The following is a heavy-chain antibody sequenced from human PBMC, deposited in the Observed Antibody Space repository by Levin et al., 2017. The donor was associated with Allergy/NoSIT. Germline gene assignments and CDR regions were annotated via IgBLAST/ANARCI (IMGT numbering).Heavy chain of an antibody. CDR2: IKKTTDGGTT. V-gene: IGHV3-15*01. J-gene: IGHJ3*02. CDR1: GFTFSQTW. D-gene: IGHD3-16*01. Sequence: GSLRLSCAASGFTFSQTWMSWARQPPGRGLEWIGQIKKTTDGGTTNYAAPLKGRFTISRDDSINTLYLQMTGLKIEDTAVYYCGLGDAFDIWGRGTMVTVSS. CDR3: GLGDAFDI.